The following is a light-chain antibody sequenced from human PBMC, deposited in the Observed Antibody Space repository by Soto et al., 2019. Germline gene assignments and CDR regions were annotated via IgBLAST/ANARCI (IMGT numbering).Light chain of an antibody. V-gene: IGKV1-5*01. CDR3: QQYTSYSWT. CDR1: QSINSW. CDR2: DAS. Sequence: DIQMTHSPSTLSASVGDRVTITCRASQSINSWLAWYQQKPGKAPQVLIYDASTLKSGVPSRFSASGSGTEFTLIISSLQPDDFATYYCQQYTSYSWTFGQGTKVDI. J-gene: IGKJ1*01.